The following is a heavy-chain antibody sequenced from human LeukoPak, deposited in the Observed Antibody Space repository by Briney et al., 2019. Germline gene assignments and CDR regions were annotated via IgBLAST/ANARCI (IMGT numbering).Heavy chain of an antibody. CDR2: FDPEDGET. Sequence: ASVKVSCKVSGYTLTELSMHWVRQAPGKGLEWMGGFDPEDGETIYAQKFQGRVTITRDTSASTAYMELSSLRSEDTAVYYCVKALIHPQQFDYWGQGTLVTVSS. V-gene: IGHV1-24*01. CDR3: VKALIHPQQFDY. CDR1: GYTLTELS. J-gene: IGHJ4*02. D-gene: IGHD1-1*01.